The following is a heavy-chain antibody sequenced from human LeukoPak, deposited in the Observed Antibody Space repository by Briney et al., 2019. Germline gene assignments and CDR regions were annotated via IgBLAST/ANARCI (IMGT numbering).Heavy chain of an antibody. CDR1: GFIFGRYW. CDR2: ISYDGSNK. CDR3: AREGLSLDY. Sequence: GGSLRLSCGASGFIFGRYWMSWVRQAPGKGLEWVAVISYDGSNKYYADSVKGRFTISRDNSKNTLYLQMNSLRAEDTAVYYCAREGLSLDYWGQGTLVTVSS. V-gene: IGHV3-30-3*01. J-gene: IGHJ4*02.